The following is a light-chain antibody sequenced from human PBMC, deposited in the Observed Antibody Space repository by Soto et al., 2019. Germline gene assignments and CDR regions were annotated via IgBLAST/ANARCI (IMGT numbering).Light chain of an antibody. CDR2: EVS. V-gene: IGLV2-14*01. CDR1: SSDVGGYNY. Sequence: QSALTQPASVSGSPGQSITISCTGTSSDVGGYNYVSWYQQHPGKAPKLMIYEVSYRPSGVSNRFSGSKSGNTASLTISGLQAEDEADYYCSSYTSSSNVVFGGGTKVTVL. CDR3: SSYTSSSNVV. J-gene: IGLJ2*01.